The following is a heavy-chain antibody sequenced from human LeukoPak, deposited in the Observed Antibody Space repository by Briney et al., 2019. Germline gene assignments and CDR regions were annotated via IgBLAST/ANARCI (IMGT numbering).Heavy chain of an antibody. CDR1: GYTFTGYY. Sequence: ASVKVSCKASGYTFTGYYMHWVRQAPGQGLEWMGWINPNSGGTNYAQKFQGRVTMTRDTSISTDYMELSRLRSDDTAVYYCARDPNPSGGSAVDIWGQGTMVTVSS. CDR3: ARDPNPSGGSAVDI. D-gene: IGHD2-15*01. V-gene: IGHV1-2*02. CDR2: INPNSGGT. J-gene: IGHJ3*02.